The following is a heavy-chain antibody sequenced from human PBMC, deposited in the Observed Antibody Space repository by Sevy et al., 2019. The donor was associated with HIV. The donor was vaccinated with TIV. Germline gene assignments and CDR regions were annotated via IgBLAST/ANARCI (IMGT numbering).Heavy chain of an antibody. D-gene: IGHD4-17*01. J-gene: IGHJ4*02. CDR1: GFTFSDYY. Sequence: GGSLRLSCAASGFTFSDYYMSWIRQAPGKGLEWVSYISSGSSYTNYADSVKGRFTISRDNAKNSLYLQLRSLSAEDTAIYYCARDRRNYGGQYFDYWGQGTPVTVSS. CDR2: ISSGSSYT. V-gene: IGHV3-11*06. CDR3: ARDRRNYGGQYFDY.